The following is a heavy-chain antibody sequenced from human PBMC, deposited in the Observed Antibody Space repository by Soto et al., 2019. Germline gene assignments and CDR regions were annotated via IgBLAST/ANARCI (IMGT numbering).Heavy chain of an antibody. CDR2: IYYSGNT. Sequence: PSETLSLTCIVSGGSISSNDFYWSWIRQHPGKGLEWIGYIYYSGNTYYNPSLKSRVTILVDTSKNQFSLKVSSVTAADTAVYYGARLSGRWQSWFDPWGQGTLVTVAS. CDR1: GGSISSNDFY. CDR3: ARLSGRWQSWFDP. J-gene: IGHJ5*02. V-gene: IGHV4-31*03. D-gene: IGHD6-25*01.